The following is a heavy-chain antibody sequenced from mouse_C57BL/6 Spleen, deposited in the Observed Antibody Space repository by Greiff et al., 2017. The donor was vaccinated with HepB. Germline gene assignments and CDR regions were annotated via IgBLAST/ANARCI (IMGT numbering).Heavy chain of an antibody. CDR3: TSLLLSYYFDY. J-gene: IGHJ2*01. Sequence: QVHVKQSGAELVRPGASVTLSCKASGYTFTDYEMHWVKQTPVHGLEWIGAIDPETGGTAYNQKFKGKAILTADKSSSTAYMELRSLTSEDSAVYYCTSLLLSYYFDYWGQGTTLTVSS. CDR2: IDPETGGT. CDR1: GYTFTDYE. V-gene: IGHV1-15*01. D-gene: IGHD1-1*01.